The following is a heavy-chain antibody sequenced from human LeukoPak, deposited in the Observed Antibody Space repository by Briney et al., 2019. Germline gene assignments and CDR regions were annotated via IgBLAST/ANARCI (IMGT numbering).Heavy chain of an antibody. CDR1: GGTISSTSYF. J-gene: IGHJ4*02. D-gene: IGHD6-19*01. V-gene: IGHV4-39*01. CDR3: ARQGGSRFTQH. Sequence: SETLSLTCTASGGTISSTSYFWAWIRQPPGKGLEWIGNIYYSGSAFYTPSLQSRVAISVDTSKNQFSLTLTSVTAADTAVYSCARQGGSRFTQHWGQGTLVTVSS. CDR2: IYYSGSA.